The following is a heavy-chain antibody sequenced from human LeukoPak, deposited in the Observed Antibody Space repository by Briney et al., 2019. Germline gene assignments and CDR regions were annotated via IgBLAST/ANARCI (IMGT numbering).Heavy chain of an antibody. D-gene: IGHD5-12*01. V-gene: IGHV4-31*03. CDR3: ARGGGGYDSTQYYFDY. CDR1: GGSISSGGYY. CDR2: IYYSGST. J-gene: IGHJ4*02. Sequence: SETLSLTCTVSGGSISSGGYYWSWIRQHPGKGLEWIGYIYYSGSTYYNPSLKSRVTISVDTSKNQFSLKLSSVTAADTAVYYCARGGGGYDSTQYYFDYWGQGTQVTVSS.